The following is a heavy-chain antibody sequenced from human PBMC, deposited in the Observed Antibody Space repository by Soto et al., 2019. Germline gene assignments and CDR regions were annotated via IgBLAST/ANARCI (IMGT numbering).Heavy chain of an antibody. J-gene: IGHJ4*02. D-gene: IGHD3-10*01. Sequence: SETLSLTCAVYGGSFSDYSWTWIRQPPGKGLEWIGEINHSGSTYYNPSLKSRVTISVDTSKNQFSLKLTSVTAADTALYYCARRYGWLYFDYWGQGSLVTVSS. CDR1: GGSFSDYS. CDR2: INHSGST. V-gene: IGHV4-34*01. CDR3: ARRYGWLYFDY.